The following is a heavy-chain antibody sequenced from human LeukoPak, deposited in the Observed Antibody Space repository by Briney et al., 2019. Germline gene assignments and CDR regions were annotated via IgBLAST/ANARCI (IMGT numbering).Heavy chain of an antibody. CDR2: INHSGST. CDR3: ARDPQHYYDSSGYYNDAFDI. V-gene: IGHV4-34*01. J-gene: IGHJ3*02. CDR1: GGSFSGYY. Sequence: SETLSLTCAVYGGSFSGYYWSWIRQPPGKGLEWIGEINHSGSTNYNPSLKSRVTISVDTSKNQFSLKLSSVTAADTAVYYCARDPQHYYDSSGYYNDAFDIWGQGTMVTVSS. D-gene: IGHD3-22*01.